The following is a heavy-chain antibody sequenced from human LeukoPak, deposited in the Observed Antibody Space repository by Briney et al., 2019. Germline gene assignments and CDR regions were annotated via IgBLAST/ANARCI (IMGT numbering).Heavy chain of an antibody. J-gene: IGHJ4*02. V-gene: IGHV4-59*01. Sequence: SETLSLTCTVSGTSISTYYWTWIRQPPGKGLEWFGHISYSGSTSYNPSLKSRVTLSVDTSKNQFSLMLTSVTAADTAVYYCATEVWSGHNWGQGTLVTVSS. CDR2: ISYSGST. D-gene: IGHD3-10*01. CDR3: ATEVWSGHN. CDR1: GTSISTYY.